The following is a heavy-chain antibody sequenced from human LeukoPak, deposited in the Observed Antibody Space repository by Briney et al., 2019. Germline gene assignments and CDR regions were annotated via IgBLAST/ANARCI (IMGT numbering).Heavy chain of an antibody. CDR2: ISNGSSII. CDR1: GFTLGSYS. CDR3: ARDGGSHGVLRPR. Sequence: WGSLTLSCVASGFTLGSYSMNWVRQAPGKGLEWVSYISNGSSIIYYADSVKGRFSISKDNGKNSIFLRMDGLRDDDTGVFYCARDGGSHGVLRPRWGQGTVVTVS. J-gene: IGHJ4*02. D-gene: IGHD3-16*01. V-gene: IGHV3-48*02.